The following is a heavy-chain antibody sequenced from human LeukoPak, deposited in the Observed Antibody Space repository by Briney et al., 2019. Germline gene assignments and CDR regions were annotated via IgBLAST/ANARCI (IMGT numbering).Heavy chain of an antibody. CDR1: GFTFGDYA. D-gene: IGHD2-15*01. CDR3: AKGRAVEVVAAFNY. Sequence: GGSLRLSCTASGFTFGDYAMSWVRQAPGKGLEWVSAISGSGGSTNYADSVKGRFTISRDNSKNTLYLQMNSLRAEDTAVYYCAKGRAVEVVAAFNYWGQGTVVTVSS. CDR2: ISGSGGST. J-gene: IGHJ4*02. V-gene: IGHV3-23*01.